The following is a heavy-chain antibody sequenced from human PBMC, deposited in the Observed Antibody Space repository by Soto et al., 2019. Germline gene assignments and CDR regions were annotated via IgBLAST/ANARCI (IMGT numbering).Heavy chain of an antibody. J-gene: IGHJ4*02. CDR1: GFTFSTYT. D-gene: IGHD1-26*01. CDR2: INGRGNYI. Sequence: GGSLRLSCASSGFTFSTYTMNCVRQAPGKGLEWVSSINGRGNYIYYAESVKGRFTISRDNAKNSLYLQMDRLRAEDTALYYCVREDGKVGTNSAFDSWGQGALVTVSS. CDR3: VREDGKVGTNSAFDS. V-gene: IGHV3-21*01.